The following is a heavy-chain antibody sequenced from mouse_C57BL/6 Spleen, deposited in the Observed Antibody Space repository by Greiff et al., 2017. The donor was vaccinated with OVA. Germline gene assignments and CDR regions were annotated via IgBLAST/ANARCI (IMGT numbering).Heavy chain of an antibody. J-gene: IGHJ3*01. CDR1: GYTFTDYE. V-gene: IGHV1-15*01. D-gene: IGHD2-3*01. CDR2: IDPETGGT. CDR3: TREGYDGYSAY. Sequence: VQLQQSGAELVRPGASVTLSCKASGYTFTDYEMHWVKQTPVHGLEWIGAIDPETGGTAYNQKFKGKAILTADKSSSTAYMELRSLTSEDSAVYYYTREGYDGYSAYWGQGTLVTVSA.